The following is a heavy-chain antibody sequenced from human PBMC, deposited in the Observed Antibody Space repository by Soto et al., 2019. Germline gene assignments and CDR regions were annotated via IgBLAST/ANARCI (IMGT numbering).Heavy chain of an antibody. CDR2: IIPIFGTA. Sequence: SVKVSCKASGGTFSSYAISWVRQAPGQGLEWMGGIIPIFGTANYAQEFQGRVTITADESTSTAYMELSSLRSEDTAVYYCASKGMIFGVVAEHYYFDYWGQGTLVTISS. CDR1: GGTFSSYA. CDR3: ASKGMIFGVVAEHYYFDY. J-gene: IGHJ4*02. D-gene: IGHD3-3*01. V-gene: IGHV1-69*13.